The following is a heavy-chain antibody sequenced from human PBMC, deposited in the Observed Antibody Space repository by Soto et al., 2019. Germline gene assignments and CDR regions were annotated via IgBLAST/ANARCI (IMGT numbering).Heavy chain of an antibody. D-gene: IGHD1-7*01. CDR3: ASVAGTTPH. Sequence: SVKVSCKASGYTFTSYDINWVRQAPGQGLEWMGGIIPNSGNANYAQKFQGRVTITADESTSTAYMELSSLRSEDTAVYYCASVAGTTPHWGQGTLVTVSS. CDR1: GYTFTSYD. CDR2: IIPNSGNA. V-gene: IGHV1-69*13. J-gene: IGHJ4*02.